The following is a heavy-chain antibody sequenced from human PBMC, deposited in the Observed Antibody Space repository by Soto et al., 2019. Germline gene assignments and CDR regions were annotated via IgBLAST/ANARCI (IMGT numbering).Heavy chain of an antibody. Sequence: SETLSLTCTVSGGSISSYYWSWIRQPPGKGLEWIGYIYYSGSTNYNPSLKSRVTISVDTSKNQFSLKLSSVTAADTAVYYCAREKGTYYDILTGYYSWFDPWGQGTLVTVSS. D-gene: IGHD3-9*01. CDR2: IYYSGST. J-gene: IGHJ5*02. CDR3: AREKGTYYDILTGYYSWFDP. CDR1: GGSISSYY. V-gene: IGHV4-59*01.